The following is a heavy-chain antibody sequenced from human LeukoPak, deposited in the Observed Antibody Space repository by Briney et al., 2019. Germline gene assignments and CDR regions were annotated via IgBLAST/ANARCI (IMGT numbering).Heavy chain of an antibody. D-gene: IGHD5-18*01. CDR3: TRASRGYSYGFAEY. CDR1: GASISSSYW. V-gene: IGHV4-4*02. J-gene: IGHJ4*02. Sequence: SETLSLTCAVSGASISSSYWWSWVRQPPGKGLEWIGEIYHSGGTSYNPSLKSRATISVDKSNNQFSLNLNSVTAADTAVYYCTRASRGYSYGFAEYWGQGTLVTVSS. CDR2: IYHSGGT.